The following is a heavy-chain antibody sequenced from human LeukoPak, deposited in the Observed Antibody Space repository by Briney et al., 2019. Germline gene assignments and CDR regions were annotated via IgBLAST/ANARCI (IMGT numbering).Heavy chain of an antibody. CDR1: GYAFTSYG. Sequence: ASVKVSCKASGYAFTSYGISWVRQAPGQGLEWMGWISAYNGNTNYAQKLQGRVTMTTDTSTSTAYMELRSLRSDDTAVYYCARVGHPNPTYYDFWSGYLSNNNWFDPWGQGTLVTVSS. CDR2: ISAYNGNT. D-gene: IGHD3-3*01. CDR3: ARVGHPNPTYYDFWSGYLSNNNWFDP. V-gene: IGHV1-18*01. J-gene: IGHJ5*02.